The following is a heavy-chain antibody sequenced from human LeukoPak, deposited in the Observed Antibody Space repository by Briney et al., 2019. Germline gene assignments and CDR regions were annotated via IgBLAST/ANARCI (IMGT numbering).Heavy chain of an antibody. CDR3: ARGGYYDSSPFDY. CDR1: GYTFTSNY. J-gene: IGHJ4*02. CDR2: IYPRDGST. V-gene: IGHV1-46*01. D-gene: IGHD3-22*01. Sequence: ASVKVSCKASGYTFTSNYIHWVRQAPGQGLEWMGMIYPRDGSTSYAQKFQGRVTVTRDTSTSTVHMELSGLRSEDTAVYYCARGGYYDSSPFDYWGQGTLVTVSS.